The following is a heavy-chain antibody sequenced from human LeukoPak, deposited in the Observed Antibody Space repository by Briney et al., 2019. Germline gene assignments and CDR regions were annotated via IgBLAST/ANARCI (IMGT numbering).Heavy chain of an antibody. CDR1: GFTFSGYG. CDR3: TKDRNRGPAAYDFDY. CDR2: IANDGKDK. D-gene: IGHD2-2*01. Sequence: GGSLRLSRAASGFTFSGYGMHWVRQAPGKGLEWLSVIANDGKDKKYTESVKGRFTISRDNSKNTLYLQMNSLRVDDTAVYYCTKDRNRGPAAYDFDYWGPGTLITVSS. V-gene: IGHV3-30*18. J-gene: IGHJ4*02.